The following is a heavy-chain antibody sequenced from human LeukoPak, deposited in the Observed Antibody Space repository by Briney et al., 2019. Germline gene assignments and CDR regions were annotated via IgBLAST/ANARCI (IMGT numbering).Heavy chain of an antibody. CDR2: IIPIFGTA. D-gene: IGHD2-2*01. V-gene: IGHV1-69*05. CDR1: GGTFSSYA. J-gene: IGHJ3*02. Sequence: GASVKVSCKASGGTFSSYAISWVRQAPGQGLKWMGGIIPIFGTANYAQKFQGRVTITTDESTSTAYMELSILRYEDTAVYYRARVLGYCSSTSCLDIRSAFDIWGQGTMVTVSS. CDR3: ARVLGYCSSTSCLDIRSAFDI.